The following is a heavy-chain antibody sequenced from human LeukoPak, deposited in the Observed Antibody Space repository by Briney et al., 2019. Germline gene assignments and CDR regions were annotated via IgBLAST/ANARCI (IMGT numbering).Heavy chain of an antibody. CDR1: GGSFSGYY. D-gene: IGHD3-10*01. V-gene: IGHV4-34*01. CDR2: IYYSGST. Sequence: SETLSLTCAVYGGSFSGYYWSWIRQPPGKGLEWIGSIYYSGSTYYNPSLKSRVTISVDTSKNQFSLKLSSVTAADTAVYYCARDILWFGESIHYYYYYYMDVWGKGTTVTISS. J-gene: IGHJ6*03. CDR3: ARDILWFGESIHYYYYYYMDV.